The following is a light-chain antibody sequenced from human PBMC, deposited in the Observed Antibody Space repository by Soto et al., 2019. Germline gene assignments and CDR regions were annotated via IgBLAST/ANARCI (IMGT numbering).Light chain of an antibody. CDR1: QSVXNR. CDR3: QQYNSYS. CDR2: HPS. Sequence: EIQLTKCASTLPASGGDSVTITCRASQSVXNRLGWYEEKPGTAPKTLIHHPSXXPTXVPSRFSGSGSGTEFTLTISSLQTDDFATYYGQQYNSYSFGQGTKGEIK. J-gene: IGKJ1*01. V-gene: IGKV1-5*01.